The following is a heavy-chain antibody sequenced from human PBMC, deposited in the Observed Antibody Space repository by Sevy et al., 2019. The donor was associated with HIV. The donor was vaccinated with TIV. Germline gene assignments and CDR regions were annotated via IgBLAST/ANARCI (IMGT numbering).Heavy chain of an antibody. Sequence: GGSLRLSCAASGFTFRSYGMHWVRQAPGKGLEWVAVTSYDGSNKYYADSVKGRFTISRDNSKNTLYLQMNSLRAEDTAVYYCAKGAVDCSDGTCYSAYYYSVMDVWGQGTTVTVSS. CDR3: AKGAVDCSDGTCYSAYYYSVMDV. CDR1: GFTFRSYG. V-gene: IGHV3-30*18. D-gene: IGHD2-15*01. CDR2: TSYDGSNK. J-gene: IGHJ6*02.